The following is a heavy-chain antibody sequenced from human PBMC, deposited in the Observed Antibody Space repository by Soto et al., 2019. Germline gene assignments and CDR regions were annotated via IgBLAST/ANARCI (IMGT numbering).Heavy chain of an antibody. V-gene: IGHV4-4*02. CDR3: ASRYPGISVDY. J-gene: IGHJ4*02. CDR2: IYRTGST. Sequence: PSETLSLTCAVSGGSFTSNNWWTWVRQPPGQGLEWIGEIYRTGSTNYNPSLKSRVTISXXXSXXXXSLXVTXXTAXDTAVYYCASRYPGISVDYWGQGTLVTVSS. D-gene: IGHD1-1*01. CDR1: GGSFTSNNW.